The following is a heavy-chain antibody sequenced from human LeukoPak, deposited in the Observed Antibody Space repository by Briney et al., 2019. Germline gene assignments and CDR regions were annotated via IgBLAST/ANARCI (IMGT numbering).Heavy chain of an antibody. CDR2: ISAGNGNT. CDR3: ARGVDYDILTGYYVDV. CDR1: GYTFTSYA. J-gene: IGHJ6*02. Sequence: ASVKVSCKASGYTFTSYAIHWVRQAPGQRLEWMGWISAGNGNTKYSQNFQGRVTFISNTSATTAFMELSSLRSEDAAVYYCARGVDYDILTGYYVDVWGQGTTVTVSS. V-gene: IGHV1-3*01. D-gene: IGHD3-9*01.